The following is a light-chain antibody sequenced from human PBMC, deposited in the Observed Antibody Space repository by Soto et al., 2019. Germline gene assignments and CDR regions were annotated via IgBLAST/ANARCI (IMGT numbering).Light chain of an antibody. Sequence: DIQMTQSPSAVSASVGARVTITCRASQGMSSWLSWYQQKPGQAPTLLIYATSTLQSGVPSRFSGSGSGTEFTLNILSLQPEDCATYYCQQANSFPLTSGGGTKVAIK. CDR2: ATS. CDR1: QGMSSW. CDR3: QQANSFPLT. V-gene: IGKV1-12*01. J-gene: IGKJ4*01.